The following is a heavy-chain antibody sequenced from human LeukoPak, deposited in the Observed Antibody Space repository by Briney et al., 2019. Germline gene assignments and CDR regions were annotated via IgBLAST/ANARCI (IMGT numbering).Heavy chain of an antibody. CDR2: IYYSGST. Sequence: SETLSLTCTVSGGSISTYYGNWIRQAPGKGLEWIGYIYYSGSTNYNPSLKSRVTISVDTSKNQFSLKLSSVTAADTAVYYCARGGYSYGSVWFDPWGQGTLVTVSS. J-gene: IGHJ5*02. CDR3: ARGGYSYGSVWFDP. D-gene: IGHD5-18*01. CDR1: GGSISTYY. V-gene: IGHV4-59*01.